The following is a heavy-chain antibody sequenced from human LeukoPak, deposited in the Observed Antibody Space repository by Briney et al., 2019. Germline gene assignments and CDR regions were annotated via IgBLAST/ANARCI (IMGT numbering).Heavy chain of an antibody. Sequence: RASVKVSCKTSGYTFTNYAMNWVRQAPGQGLEWMGWIHPSTGNPTYAQGFTGRFVFSLDTSVTTAYLQISSLKAEDTAVYYCARAEVYCSGSTCFLYWGQGTLVTVSS. CDR2: IHPSTGNP. J-gene: IGHJ4*02. CDR1: GYTFTNYA. CDR3: ARAEVYCSGSTCFLY. D-gene: IGHD2-15*01. V-gene: IGHV7-4-1*02.